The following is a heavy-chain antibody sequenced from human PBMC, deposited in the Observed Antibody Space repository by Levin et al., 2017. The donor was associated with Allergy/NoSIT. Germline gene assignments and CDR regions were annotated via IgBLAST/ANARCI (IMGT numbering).Heavy chain of an antibody. Sequence: PSETLSLTCAVSGGSLSGYYWTWIRQIPGKGLEWLGEINHSGNTNYNPSLTSRVTISVDTSKNHFSLRLNSVTAADTAVYFCARFAKRDYTNFYNGMDVWGQGTTVTVSS. V-gene: IGHV4-34*01. CDR3: ARFAKRDYTNFYNGMDV. CDR1: GGSLSGYY. CDR2: INHSGNT. D-gene: IGHD3-3*01. J-gene: IGHJ6*02.